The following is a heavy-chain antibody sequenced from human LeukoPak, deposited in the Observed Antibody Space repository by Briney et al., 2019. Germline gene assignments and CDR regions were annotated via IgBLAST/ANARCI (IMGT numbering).Heavy chain of an antibody. Sequence: GGSLRLSCAASGFTFRSYWMTWFRQTPGKGLEWVANIKQDGSEKYYVDSVKGRFTISRDNAKNSLYLQMNSLRAEDTAVYYCGRDGQSRRYTEDDYWGQGTLVTVSS. CDR1: GFTFRSYW. J-gene: IGHJ4*02. V-gene: IGHV3-7*01. CDR2: IKQDGSEK. CDR3: GRDGQSRRYTEDDY. D-gene: IGHD5-18*01.